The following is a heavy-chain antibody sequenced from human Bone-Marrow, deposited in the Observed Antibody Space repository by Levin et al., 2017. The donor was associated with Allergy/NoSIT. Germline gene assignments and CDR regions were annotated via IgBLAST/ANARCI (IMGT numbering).Heavy chain of an antibody. D-gene: IGHD3-3*01. V-gene: IGHV3-9*01. CDR1: GFTFDDYA. CDR3: AKGHYDFWSGYMGVYFDC. Sequence: GGSLRLSCAASGFTFDDYAMHWVRQAPGKGLEWVSGISWNSGSIGYADSVKGRFTISRDNAKNSLYLQMNSLRAEDTALYYCAKGHYDFWSGYMGVYFDCWGQGTLVTVSS. J-gene: IGHJ4*02. CDR2: ISWNSGSI.